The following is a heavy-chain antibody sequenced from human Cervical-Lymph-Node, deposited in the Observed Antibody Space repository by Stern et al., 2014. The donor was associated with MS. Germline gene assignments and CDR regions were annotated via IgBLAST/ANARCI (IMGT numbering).Heavy chain of an antibody. CDR1: GYTFTNYY. CDR3: ARGSPTDP. J-gene: IGHJ5*02. V-gene: IGHV1-46*01. Sequence: QLVQSGAEVKKPGASVKVSCKASGYTFTNYYMHWVRQAPGQGLEWMGIINPSGGSTSYAQKFQDRVTMTRDTSTNTVYMELSSLRYEDTAVYYCARGSPTDPWGQGTLVTVSS. CDR2: INPSGGST.